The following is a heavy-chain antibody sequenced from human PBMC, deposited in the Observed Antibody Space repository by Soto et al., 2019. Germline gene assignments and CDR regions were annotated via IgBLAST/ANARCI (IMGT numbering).Heavy chain of an antibody. CDR2: IYYIGNT. CDR3: GAQGSGAKGYHFEL. Sequence: QVQLQESGPGLVKPSETLALTCTVSSGSISSGSSYWGWIRQHPGKGLEWIGNIYYIGNTYYNPSFKRRVKVSIHSSKTTFNLKLNSVTAADTAVYYCGAQGSGAKGYHFELWGQGILVTVSS. J-gene: IGHJ4*02. D-gene: IGHD1-1*01. CDR1: SGSISSGSSY. V-gene: IGHV4-39*01.